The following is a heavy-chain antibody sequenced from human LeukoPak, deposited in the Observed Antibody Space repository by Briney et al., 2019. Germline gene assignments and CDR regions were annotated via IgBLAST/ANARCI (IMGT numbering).Heavy chain of an antibody. Sequence: GGSLRLSCAASGFTFSSYSMNWVRQAPGKGLEWVSSISSSSSYIYYADSVKGRFTISRDNAKNSLYLQMNSLRAEDTALYYCAKDMGDSGWFDAFDIWGQGTMVTVSS. D-gene: IGHD6-19*01. CDR1: GFTFSSYS. V-gene: IGHV3-21*04. J-gene: IGHJ3*02. CDR3: AKDMGDSGWFDAFDI. CDR2: ISSSSSYI.